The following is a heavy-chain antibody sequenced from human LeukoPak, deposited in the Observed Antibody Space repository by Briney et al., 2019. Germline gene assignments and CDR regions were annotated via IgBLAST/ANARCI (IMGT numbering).Heavy chain of an antibody. CDR2: IYTSGST. Sequence: PSETLSLTCTVSDGSISSGSYYWSWIRQPAGKGLEWIGRIYTSGSTNYNPSLKSRVTISVDTSKNQFSLKLSSVTAADTAVYYCATYPYSSSSEEDYWGQGTLVTVSS. CDR3: ATYPYSSSSEEDY. V-gene: IGHV4-61*02. J-gene: IGHJ4*02. CDR1: DGSISSGSYY. D-gene: IGHD6-6*01.